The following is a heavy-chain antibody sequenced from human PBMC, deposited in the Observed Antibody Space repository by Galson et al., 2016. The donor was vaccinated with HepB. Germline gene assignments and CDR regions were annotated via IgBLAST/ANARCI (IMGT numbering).Heavy chain of an antibody. J-gene: IGHJ2*01. D-gene: IGHD5-12*01. V-gene: IGHV3-30*03. CDR1: GLTFSAYG. CDR2: ISYDGSNK. Sequence: SLRLSCAASGLTFSAYGMHWVRQAPGKGLEWVAIISYDGSNKHYADSVKGRFTISSDNSMNTLYLQMNSLRADDTAVYYCARAPTGYRGQWYFDLWGRGTLVTVSS. CDR3: ARAPTGYRGQWYFDL.